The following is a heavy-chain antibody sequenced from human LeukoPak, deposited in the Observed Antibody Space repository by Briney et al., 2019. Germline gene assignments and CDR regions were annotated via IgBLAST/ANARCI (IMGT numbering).Heavy chain of an antibody. CDR3: ARETVVVPAAAYYYYYMDV. D-gene: IGHD2-2*01. CDR2: IYTSGST. Sequence: TSSETLSLTCTVSGGSISSYYWSWIRQPAGKGLEWIGRIYTSGSTNYNPSLKSRVTMSVDTSKNQFSLKLSSVTAADTAVYYCARETVVVPAAAYYYYYMDVWGKGTTVTVSS. CDR1: GGSISSYY. V-gene: IGHV4-4*07. J-gene: IGHJ6*03.